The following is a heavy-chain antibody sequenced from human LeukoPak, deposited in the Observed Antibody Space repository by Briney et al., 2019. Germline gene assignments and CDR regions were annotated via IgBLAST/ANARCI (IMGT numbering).Heavy chain of an antibody. Sequence: GGSLRLSCAASGWMHWVRQAPGKGLEWVANIKQDGSEKYYVDSVKGRFTISRDNAKKSLYLQMNSLRVEDTGVYYCASWGEGALDNWGQGTLVTVSS. CDR1: GW. J-gene: IGHJ4*02. V-gene: IGHV3-7*01. D-gene: IGHD1-26*01. CDR2: IKQDGSEK. CDR3: ASWGEGALDN.